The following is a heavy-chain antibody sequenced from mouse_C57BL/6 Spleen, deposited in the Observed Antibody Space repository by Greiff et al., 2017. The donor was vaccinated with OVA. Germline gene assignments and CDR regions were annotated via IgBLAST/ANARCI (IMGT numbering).Heavy chain of an antibody. Sequence: QVQLKQPGAELVRPGSSVKLSCKASGYTFTSYWMHWVKQRPIQGLEWIGNIDPSDSETPYNQKFKDKATLTVDKSSSTAYMQLSSLTSEDSAVYYCARSTHYDGTTRYFDYWGQGTTLTVSS. CDR3: ARSTHYDGTTRYFDY. J-gene: IGHJ2*01. D-gene: IGHD2-3*01. CDR2: IDPSDSET. V-gene: IGHV1-52*01. CDR1: GYTFTSYW.